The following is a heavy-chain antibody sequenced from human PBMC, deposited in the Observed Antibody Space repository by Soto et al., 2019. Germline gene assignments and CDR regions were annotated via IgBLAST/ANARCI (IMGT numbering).Heavy chain of an antibody. CDR2: ISWESRDT. CDR3: VKDISYGGFFDY. CDR1: GFTFEDYT. D-gene: IGHD3-10*01. V-gene: IGHV3-43*01. Sequence: EVQLVQSGGVVVQPGGSLRLSCAASGFTFEDYTMHWVRQVPGKGLEWVSLISWESRDTDYADSVKGRFTISRDNSKNSLYLQMNSLRPEDTALYYCVKDISYGGFFDYWGQGTLVTVSS. J-gene: IGHJ4*02.